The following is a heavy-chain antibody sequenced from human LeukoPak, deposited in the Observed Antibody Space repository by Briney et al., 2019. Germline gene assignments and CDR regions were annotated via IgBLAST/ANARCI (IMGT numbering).Heavy chain of an antibody. D-gene: IGHD2-15*01. V-gene: IGHV3-53*01. CDR3: ARQAATRYYYYCMDV. CDR1: GFTVSSNY. J-gene: IGHJ6*03. Sequence: PGGSLRLSCAAPGFTVSSNYMSWVRQAPGKGLEWVSVIYSGGSTYYADSVKGRFTISRDNSKNTLYLQMNSLRAEDTAVYYCARQAATRYYYYCMDVWGKGTTVTVSS. CDR2: IYSGGST.